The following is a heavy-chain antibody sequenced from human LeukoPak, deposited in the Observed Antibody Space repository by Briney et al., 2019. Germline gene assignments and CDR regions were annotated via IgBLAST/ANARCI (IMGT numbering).Heavy chain of an antibody. CDR3: AKQSAGSAAWYSLHYDF. D-gene: IGHD6-13*01. J-gene: IGHJ4*02. CDR2: ISGSVDST. V-gene: IGHV3-23*01. Sequence: GGSLRLSCATSGFSFSSYAMSWVRQAPGKGLEWVSVISGSVDSTYYGDSMKGRFTISRDTYKNTLYLQMNSLRAEDTAVYFCAKQSAGSAAWYSLHYDFWGQGTLVTVSS. CDR1: GFSFSSYA.